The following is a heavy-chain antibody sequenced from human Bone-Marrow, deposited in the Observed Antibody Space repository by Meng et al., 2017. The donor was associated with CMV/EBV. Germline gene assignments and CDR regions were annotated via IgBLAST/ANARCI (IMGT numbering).Heavy chain of an antibody. D-gene: IGHD4-11*01. CDR3: ARAYRTFDY. V-gene: IGHV4-39*07. J-gene: IGHJ4*02. CDR2: SYYRGTT. CDR1: GDSSRGYVSY. Sequence: TCSVSGDSSRGYVSYLGWVRQPPGKGLEWIGCSYYRGTTYYAPSLKSRITISVDTSKTQFSLKLSSVTAADTAVYYCARAYRTFDYWGQGTLVTVSS.